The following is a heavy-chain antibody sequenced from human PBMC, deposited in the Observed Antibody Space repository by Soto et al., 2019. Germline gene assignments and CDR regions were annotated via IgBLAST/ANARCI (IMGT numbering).Heavy chain of an antibody. CDR3: ARVQRDTAMGHFDY. V-gene: IGHV4-30-4*01. D-gene: IGHD5-18*01. CDR2: TSYFGTT. J-gene: IGHJ4*02. Sequence: QVQLQESGPGLVKPSQTLSLICSVSGGSINSVDYYWSWIRQTPGKGLEWIGYTSYFGTTDYMPSLKSRVTMSVVTSKIQFSLKLSSVTAADTAVYYCARVQRDTAMGHFDYWGQGTLVVVSS. CDR1: GGSINSVDYY.